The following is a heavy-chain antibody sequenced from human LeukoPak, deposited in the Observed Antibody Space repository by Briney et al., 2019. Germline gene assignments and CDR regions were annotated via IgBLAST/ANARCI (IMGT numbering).Heavy chain of an antibody. J-gene: IGHJ1*01. V-gene: IGHV4-39*01. CDR1: GGSISSSNW. CDR3: ARHGLLLVVPAATYTEYFQH. D-gene: IGHD2-2*01. Sequence: ASETLSLTCAVSGGSISSSNWWSWVRQPPGKGLEWIGSIYYSGSTYYNPSLKSRVTISVDTSKNQFSLKLSSVTAADTAVYYCARHGLLLVVPAATYTEYFQHWGQGTLVTVSS. CDR2: IYYSGST.